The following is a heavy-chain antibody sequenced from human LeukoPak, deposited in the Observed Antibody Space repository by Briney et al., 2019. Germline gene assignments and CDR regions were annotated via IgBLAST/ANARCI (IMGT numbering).Heavy chain of an antibody. CDR3: ARRRMAEYYLDY. V-gene: IGHV4-39*01. Sequence: SETLSLTCTVSGGSISSSSYYWGWIRQPPGKGLEWIGSIYYSGSTYYNPSLKSRVTISVDTSKNQFSLKLSSVTAADTAVYYCARRRMAEYYLDYWGQGTLVTVSS. D-gene: IGHD5-24*01. CDR2: IYYSGST. J-gene: IGHJ4*02. CDR1: GGSISSSSYY.